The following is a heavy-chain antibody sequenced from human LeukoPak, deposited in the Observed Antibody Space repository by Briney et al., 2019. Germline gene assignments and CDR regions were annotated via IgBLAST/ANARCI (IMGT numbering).Heavy chain of an antibody. V-gene: IGHV4-59*01. J-gene: IGHJ4*02. Sequence: PSETLSLTCTVSGGSISSFYWSWIRQPPEKGLEWIGYIYYSGSTNYNPSLKRRVTISVDTSKNQFSLKLSSVTAADTAVYYCARAPGLGGGFDYWGQGTLVTVSS. CDR3: ARAPGLGGGFDY. D-gene: IGHD3-16*01. CDR1: GGSISSFY. CDR2: IYYSGST.